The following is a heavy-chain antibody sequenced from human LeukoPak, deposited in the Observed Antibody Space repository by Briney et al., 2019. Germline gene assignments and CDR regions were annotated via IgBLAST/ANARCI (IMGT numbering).Heavy chain of an antibody. J-gene: IGHJ2*01. Sequence: SETLSLTCTVSGGSISSSSYYWGWIRQPPGKGLEWIGSIYYSGSTYYNPSLKSRVTISVDTSKNQFSLKLSSVTAADTAVYYCALSRQLPTYFDLWGRGTLVTVSS. V-gene: IGHV4-39*01. CDR2: IYYSGST. CDR3: ALSRQLPTYFDL. CDR1: GGSISSSSYY. D-gene: IGHD2-2*01.